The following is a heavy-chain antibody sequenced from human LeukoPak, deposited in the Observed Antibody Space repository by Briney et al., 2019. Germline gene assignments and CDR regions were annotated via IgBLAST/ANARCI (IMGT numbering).Heavy chain of an antibody. CDR1: GGSISSHY. Sequence: SEPLSLPCTVSGGSISSHYWSWIRQPPGKGLEWIGYIYYSGSTNYNPSLKSRVTISVDTSKNQFSLKLSSVTAADTAVYYCARTYGSGSYTFDYWGQGTLVTVSS. V-gene: IGHV4-59*11. D-gene: IGHD3-10*01. CDR2: IYYSGST. CDR3: ARTYGSGSYTFDY. J-gene: IGHJ4*02.